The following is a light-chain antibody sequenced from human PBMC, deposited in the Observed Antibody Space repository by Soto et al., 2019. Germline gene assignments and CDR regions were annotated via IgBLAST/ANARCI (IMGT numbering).Light chain of an antibody. J-gene: IGKJ3*01. CDR2: GAS. Sequence: EIVMTQSPATLSVSPGERATLSCRASQSVSSNLAWYQQKPGQAPRLLIYGASTRATGIPARFSGSASGTEFTLTISSLQSEDFAVYYCQQYNNCPGFTFGPGPKVDIK. CDR3: QQYNNCPGFT. V-gene: IGKV3-15*01. CDR1: QSVSSN.